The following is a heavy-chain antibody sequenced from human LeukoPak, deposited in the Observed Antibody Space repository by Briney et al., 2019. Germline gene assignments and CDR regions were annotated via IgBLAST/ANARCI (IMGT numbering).Heavy chain of an antibody. Sequence: SETLSLTCTVSGGSISSGSYYWSWIRQPAGKGLEWIGRIYTSGSTNYNPSLKSRVTISVDTSKNQFSLKLSSVTAADTAVYYCARTRIAAAGIYYFDHWGQGTLVTVSS. CDR3: ARTRIAAAGIYYFDH. CDR2: IYTSGST. CDR1: GGSISSGSYY. V-gene: IGHV4-61*02. J-gene: IGHJ4*02. D-gene: IGHD6-13*01.